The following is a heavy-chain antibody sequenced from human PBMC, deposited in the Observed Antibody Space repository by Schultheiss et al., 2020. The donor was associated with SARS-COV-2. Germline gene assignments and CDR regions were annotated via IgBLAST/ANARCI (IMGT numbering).Heavy chain of an antibody. CDR3: ARQGDYYYGMDV. Sequence: GESLKISCAASGFTFSSYWMHWVRQAPGKGLVWVSRINSDGSSTSYADSVKGRFTISRDNAKNTLYLQMNSLRAEDTAVYYCARQGDYYYGMDVWGQGTTVTVSS. CDR1: GFTFSSYW. V-gene: IGHV3-74*01. CDR2: INSDGSST. J-gene: IGHJ6*02.